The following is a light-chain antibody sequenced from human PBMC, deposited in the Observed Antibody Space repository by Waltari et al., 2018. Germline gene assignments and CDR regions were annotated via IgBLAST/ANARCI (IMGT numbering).Light chain of an antibody. CDR2: EAS. J-gene: IGKJ1*01. CDR3: QKYEALPAT. V-gene: IGKV3-20*01. Sequence: SCRASQSIRKYLVWYQQKPGQAPRLRSYEASIRATGIPDRFSGSGSGTDFSLIISRLEPEDFAVYYCQKYEALPATFGQGTKVEIK. CDR1: QSIRKY.